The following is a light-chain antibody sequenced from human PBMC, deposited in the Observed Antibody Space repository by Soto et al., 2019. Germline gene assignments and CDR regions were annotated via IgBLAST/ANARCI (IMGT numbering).Light chain of an antibody. Sequence: RHSVSFSRWLAWHKQXPRKPPXXLISAVSRSESGVPSSFSGSGCATDFTLTISRMTHDDAANDYCQRYNTLWAFGQGTKVDIK. CDR2: AVS. V-gene: IGKV1-5*01. CDR1: VSFSRW. CDR3: QRYNTLWA. J-gene: IGKJ1*01.